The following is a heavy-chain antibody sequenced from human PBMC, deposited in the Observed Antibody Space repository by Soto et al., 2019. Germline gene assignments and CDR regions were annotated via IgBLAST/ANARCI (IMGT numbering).Heavy chain of an antibody. Sequence: SETLSLTCTVSGVSVSSGSYYWSWIRQPPGKGLEWIGYIYYSGSTNYNPSLKSRVTISVDTSKNQFSLKLSSVTAADTAVYYCGRVEYHRVDRFDPWGQGTLVTVSS. CDR1: GVSVSSGSYY. J-gene: IGHJ5*02. V-gene: IGHV4-61*01. CDR2: IYYSGST. CDR3: GRVEYHRVDRFDP. D-gene: IGHD2-2*01.